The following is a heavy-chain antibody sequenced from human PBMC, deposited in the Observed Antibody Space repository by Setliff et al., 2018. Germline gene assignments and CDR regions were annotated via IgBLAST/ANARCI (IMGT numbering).Heavy chain of an antibody. D-gene: IGHD2-21*01. CDR1: GESFSNNY. CDR2: SSHSGST. Sequence: PSETLSLTCIVYGESFSNNYWSWIRQPPGKGLEWIGESSHSGSTSYDPSLKSRVTISEDSSKNQLSLRLLSVTAADTAVYYCARPHGGDYAFDIWGQGTMVTVSS. J-gene: IGHJ3*02. V-gene: IGHV4-34*01. CDR3: ARPHGGDYAFDI.